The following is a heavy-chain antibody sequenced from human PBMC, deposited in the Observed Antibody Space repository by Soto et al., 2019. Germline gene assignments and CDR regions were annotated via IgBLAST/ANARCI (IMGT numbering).Heavy chain of an antibody. V-gene: IGHV1-69*13. CDR2: IIPIFGTA. CDR3: ARERGSSLAYCGGDCAGNWFDP. D-gene: IGHD2-21*02. CDR1: GGTFSSYA. J-gene: IGHJ5*02. Sequence: SVKVSCKASGGTFSSYAISWVRQAPEQGLEWMGGIIPIFGTANYAQKFQGRVTITADESTSTAYMELSSLRSEDTAVYYCARERGSSLAYCGGDCAGNWFDPWGQGTLVIVSS.